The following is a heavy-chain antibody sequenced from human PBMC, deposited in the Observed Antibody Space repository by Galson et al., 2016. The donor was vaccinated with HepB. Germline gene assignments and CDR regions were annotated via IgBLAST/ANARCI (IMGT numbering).Heavy chain of an antibody. D-gene: IGHD6-19*01. J-gene: IGHJ1*01. Sequence: SLRLSCAASGFTFSSCAMSWVRQAPGKGLEWVSGISRSGDSTYYAESMRGRFTISRDNSKNMLYLQMSSLRAEDTALYYCWKEYLQEAVAWGQGTLVTVSS. V-gene: IGHV3-23*01. CDR3: WKEYLQEAVA. CDR2: ISRSGDST. CDR1: GFTFSSCA.